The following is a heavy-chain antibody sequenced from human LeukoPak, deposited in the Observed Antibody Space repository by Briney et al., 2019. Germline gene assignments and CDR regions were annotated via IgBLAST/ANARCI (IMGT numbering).Heavy chain of an antibody. V-gene: IGHV3-48*03. D-gene: IGHD2-15*01. CDR1: GFTFSSYE. J-gene: IGHJ6*04. CDR3: ARDGDPNCSGGSCYFYYYYYGMDV. CDR2: XSSSGSTI. Sequence: GGSLRLSCAASGFTFSSYEMNWVRQAPGKGLEXXXXXSSSGSTIYYADSVKGRFTISRDNAKNSLYLQMNRLRAEDKAGYYCARDGDPNCSGGSCYFYYYYYGMDVWGKGTTVAVSS.